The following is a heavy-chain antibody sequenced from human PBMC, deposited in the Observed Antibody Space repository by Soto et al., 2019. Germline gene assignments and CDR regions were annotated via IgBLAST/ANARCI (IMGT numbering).Heavy chain of an antibody. D-gene: IGHD3-10*01. CDR2: IYYSGST. V-gene: IGHV4-59*01. CDR3: AREGSRSAFDY. Sequence: QVQLQESGPGLVKPSETLSLTCTVSGGPISSYYWSXXXXXXXKGLEWIGYIYYSGSTNYNPSLKSRVTISVDTSKNQFSLKLSSVTAADTAVYYCAREGSRSAFDYWGQGTLVTVSS. J-gene: IGHJ4*02. CDR1: GGPISSYY.